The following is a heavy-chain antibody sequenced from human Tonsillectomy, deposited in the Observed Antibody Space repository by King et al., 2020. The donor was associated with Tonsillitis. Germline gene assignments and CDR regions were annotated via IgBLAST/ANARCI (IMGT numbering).Heavy chain of an antibody. CDR1: GFTFSSYG. V-gene: IGHV3-33*05. D-gene: IGHD3-10*01. Sequence: VQLVESGGGVVQPGRSLRLSCAASGFTFSSYGMHWVRQAPGKGLEWVAVISYDGSNKYYADSVKGRFTISRDNSKNTLYLQMNSLRAEDTAVYYCARAAMVRGVIIPIYYYDGMDVWGQGTTVTVSS. CDR3: ARAAMVRGVIIPIYYYDGMDV. J-gene: IGHJ6*02. CDR2: ISYDGSNK.